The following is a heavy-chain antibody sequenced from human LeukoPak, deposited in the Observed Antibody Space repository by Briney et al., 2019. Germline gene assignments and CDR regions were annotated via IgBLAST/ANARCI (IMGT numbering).Heavy chain of an antibody. CDR3: AKEDTLTTVYFDY. J-gene: IGHJ4*02. CDR1: GFTFSSYA. Sequence: GGSLRLSCAASGFTFSSYAMSWVRQAPGKGLEWVSAISGSDDSTYYADSVKGRFTISRDNSRNTLYLQVNSLRAEDTAVYYCAKEDTLTTVYFDYRGQGTLVTVSS. CDR2: ISGSDDST. V-gene: IGHV3-23*01. D-gene: IGHD4-17*01.